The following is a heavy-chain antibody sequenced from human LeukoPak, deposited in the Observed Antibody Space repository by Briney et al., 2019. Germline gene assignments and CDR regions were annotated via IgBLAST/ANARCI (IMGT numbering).Heavy chain of an antibody. D-gene: IGHD2-15*01. CDR2: ISYDGSNK. V-gene: IGHV3-30*18. Sequence: GGSLRLSCAASGFTFSSYGMSWVRQAPGKGLEWVAVISYDGSNKYYADSVKGRFTISRDNSKNTLYLQMDSLRAEDTAVYYCAKGRSFRLLYYYYYMDVWGKGTTVTVSS. CDR1: GFTFSSYG. J-gene: IGHJ6*03. CDR3: AKGRSFRLLYYYYYMDV.